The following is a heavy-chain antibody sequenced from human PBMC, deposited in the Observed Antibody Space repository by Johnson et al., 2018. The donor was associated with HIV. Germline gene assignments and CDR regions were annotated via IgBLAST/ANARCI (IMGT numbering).Heavy chain of an antibody. V-gene: IGHV3-13*01. CDR3: ARVMGLGGYSLAFDI. CDR2: IGTAGDT. Sequence: VQLVESGGGLVQPGGSLRLSCAASGFTFSSYDMHWVRQATGKGLEWVSAIGTAGDTYYPGSVKGRFTISRDNSKNTLYLQMNSLRAEDTAVYYCARVMGLGGYSLAFDIWGQGTMVTVSS. J-gene: IGHJ3*02. CDR1: GFTFSSYD. D-gene: IGHD3-22*01.